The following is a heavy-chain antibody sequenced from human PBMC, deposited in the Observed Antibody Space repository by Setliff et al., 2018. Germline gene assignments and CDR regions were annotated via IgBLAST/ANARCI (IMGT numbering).Heavy chain of an antibody. CDR2: INHSGST. CDR1: GGTFSDYY. Sequence: SETLSLTCAASGGTFSDYYWTWIRQPPGKGLEWIGEINHSGSTNYNPSLKSRVSISVDTSKNQFSLKLSSVTAADTAVYYCARAGYYGSGTYTLWGQGTLVTVSS. J-gene: IGHJ4*02. CDR3: ARAGYYGSGTYTL. D-gene: IGHD3-10*01. V-gene: IGHV4-34*01.